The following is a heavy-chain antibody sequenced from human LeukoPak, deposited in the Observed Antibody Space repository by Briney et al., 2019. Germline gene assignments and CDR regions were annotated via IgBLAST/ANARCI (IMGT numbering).Heavy chain of an antibody. CDR1: GFTFSSYG. V-gene: IGHV3-33*01. CDR2: IWYDGSNK. J-gene: IGHJ4*02. CDR3: ARMSGSRLPGN. D-gene: IGHD3-3*01. Sequence: GSLRLSCAASGFTFSSYGMHWVRQAPGKGLEWVAVIWYDGSNKYYADSVKGRFTISRDNGKNSLYLQMNSLRAEDTAVYYCARMSGSRLPGNWGQGTLVTVSS.